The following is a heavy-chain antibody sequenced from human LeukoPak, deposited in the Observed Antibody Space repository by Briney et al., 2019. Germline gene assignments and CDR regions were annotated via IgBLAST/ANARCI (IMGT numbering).Heavy chain of an antibody. CDR1: GFTFSSSA. D-gene: IGHD2-15*01. CDR2: IKQDGSEK. V-gene: IGHV3-7*01. CDR3: ARDDHCSGGSCYPYYYYGMDV. Sequence: GGSLRLSCAASGFTFSSSAMSWVRQAPGKGLEWVANIKQDGSEKYYVDSVKGRFTISRDNAKNSLYLQMNSLRAEDTAVYYCARDDHCSGGSCYPYYYYGMDVWGQGTTVTVSS. J-gene: IGHJ6*02.